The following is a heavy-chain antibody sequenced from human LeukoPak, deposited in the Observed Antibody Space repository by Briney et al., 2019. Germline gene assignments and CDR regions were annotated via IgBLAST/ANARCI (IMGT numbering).Heavy chain of an antibody. J-gene: IGHJ4*02. CDR2: IVGSSST. V-gene: IGHV3-21*01. CDR1: GFTFSNFA. Sequence: GGSLRLSCAASGFTFSNFAMTWVRQAPGKGLEWVSSIVGSSSTYYADSLKGRFTISRDNDKNSLYLQMNSLRADDTAVYYCARIRAGSSRDYWGQGTLVTVSS. CDR3: ARIRAGSSRDY. D-gene: IGHD3-10*01.